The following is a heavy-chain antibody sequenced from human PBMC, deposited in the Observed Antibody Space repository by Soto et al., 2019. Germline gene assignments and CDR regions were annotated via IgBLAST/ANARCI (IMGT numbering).Heavy chain of an antibody. D-gene: IGHD3-22*01. J-gene: IGHJ4*02. Sequence: SVKVSCKSSGFTFTTSAIQWVRQARGQRLEWIGWIVVGRGNTNYAQKFQERVTITRDMSTSTAYMELSSLRSEDTAVYYCAAVPPYYYDSSGYYIFDYWGQGTLVT. V-gene: IGHV1-58*02. CDR3: AAVPPYYYDSSGYYIFDY. CDR1: GFTFTTSA. CDR2: IVVGRGNT.